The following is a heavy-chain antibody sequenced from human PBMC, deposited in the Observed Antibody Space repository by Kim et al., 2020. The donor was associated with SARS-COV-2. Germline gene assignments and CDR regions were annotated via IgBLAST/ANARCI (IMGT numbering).Heavy chain of an antibody. CDR1: GGSISSGGYY. CDR2: IYYSGST. D-gene: IGHD3-9*01. CDR3: ARGPPYYDILTGYGDAFDI. J-gene: IGHJ3*02. Sequence: SETLSPTCTVSGGSISSGGYYWSWIRQHPGKGLEWIGYIYYSGSTYYNPSLKSRVTISVDTSKNQFSLKLSSVTAADTAVYYCARGPPYYDILTGYGDAFDIWGQGTMVTVSS. V-gene: IGHV4-31*03.